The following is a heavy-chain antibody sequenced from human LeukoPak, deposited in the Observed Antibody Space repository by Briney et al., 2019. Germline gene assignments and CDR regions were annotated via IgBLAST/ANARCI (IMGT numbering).Heavy chain of an antibody. Sequence: PSETLSLTCAVYGGSFSGYYWSWIRQPPGKGLEWIGEINHSGSTNYNPSLKSRVTISVDTSKNQFSLKLSSVTAADTAVYYCARGPSWWLLRGYFDYWGQGTLVTVSS. V-gene: IGHV4-34*01. J-gene: IGHJ4*02. CDR1: GGSFSGYY. D-gene: IGHD3-22*01. CDR2: INHSGST. CDR3: ARGPSWWLLRGYFDY.